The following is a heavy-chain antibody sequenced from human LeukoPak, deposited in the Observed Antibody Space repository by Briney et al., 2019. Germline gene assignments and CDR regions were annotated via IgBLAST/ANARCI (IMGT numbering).Heavy chain of an antibody. CDR1: GGSISSYY. Sequence: PSETLSLTCTVSGGSISSYYWSWIRQPAGKGLEWIGRIYTSGSTNYNPSLKSRVTMSVGTSKNQFSLKLSSVTAADTAVYYCARGGLDQYYYYYMDVWGKGTTVTVSS. CDR2: IYTSGST. J-gene: IGHJ6*03. D-gene: IGHD3/OR15-3a*01. CDR3: ARGGLDQYYYYYMDV. V-gene: IGHV4-4*07.